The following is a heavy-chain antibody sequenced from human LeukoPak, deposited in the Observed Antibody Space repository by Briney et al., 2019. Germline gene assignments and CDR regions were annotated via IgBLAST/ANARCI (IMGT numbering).Heavy chain of an antibody. CDR1: GVTFSSYG. Sequence: GGSLSLSCEASGVTFSSYGMDWVRKAPGKGREGVAVIWYDGSNEYYADSVKGRFTISRDNSKNTLYLQMHSLGAEDTAVYYCARDVGIRLWFRDYYGLDVWGQGTTVTVSS. V-gene: IGHV3-33*01. CDR2: IWYDGSNE. D-gene: IGHD5-18*01. J-gene: IGHJ6*02. CDR3: ARDVGIRLWFRDYYGLDV.